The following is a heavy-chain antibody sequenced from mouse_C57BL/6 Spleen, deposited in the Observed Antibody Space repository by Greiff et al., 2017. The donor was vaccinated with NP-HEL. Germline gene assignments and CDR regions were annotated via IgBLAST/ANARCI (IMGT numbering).Heavy chain of an antibody. Sequence: VMLVESGPGLVAPSQSLSITCTVSGFSLTSYGVSWVRQPPGKGLEWLGVIWGDGSTNYHSALISRLSISKDNSKSHVFLKLNSLQTDDTATYDCAKGGLYYGSSYRYFDVWGTGTTVTVSS. CDR1: GFSLTSYG. CDR3: AKGGLYYGSSYRYFDV. CDR2: IWGDGST. D-gene: IGHD1-1*01. V-gene: IGHV2-3*01. J-gene: IGHJ1*03.